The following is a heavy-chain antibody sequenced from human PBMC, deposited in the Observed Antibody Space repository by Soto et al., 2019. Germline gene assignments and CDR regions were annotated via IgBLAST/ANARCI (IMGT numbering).Heavy chain of an antibody. Sequence: QLGGPLRLSCAASGFTVSSNYMSWVRQAPGKGLEWVSVIYSGGSTYYADSVKGRFTISRDNSKNTLYLQMNSLRAEDTAVYYCARDRYYYGSGGDYYYGMDVWGQGTTVTVSS. CDR1: GFTVSSNY. D-gene: IGHD3-10*01. J-gene: IGHJ6*02. V-gene: IGHV3-66*01. CDR2: IYSGGST. CDR3: ARDRYYYGSGGDYYYGMDV.